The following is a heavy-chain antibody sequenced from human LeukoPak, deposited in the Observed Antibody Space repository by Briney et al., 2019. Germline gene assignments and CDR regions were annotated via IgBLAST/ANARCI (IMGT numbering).Heavy chain of an antibody. D-gene: IGHD3-10*01. Sequence: SETLSLTCTVSGGSISIYYWSWIRQPPGKGLEWIGYIYNSGSTNYNPSLKSRVTISVDTSKNQFSLNLGSVTAADTAVYYCVRDRELNYWGQGTLVTVSS. CDR1: GGSISIYY. V-gene: IGHV4-59*01. CDR2: IYNSGST. CDR3: VRDRELNY. J-gene: IGHJ4*02.